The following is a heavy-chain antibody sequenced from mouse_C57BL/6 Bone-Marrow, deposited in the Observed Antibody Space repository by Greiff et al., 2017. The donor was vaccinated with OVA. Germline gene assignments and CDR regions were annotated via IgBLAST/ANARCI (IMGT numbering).Heavy chain of an antibody. CDR3: ASGVYYGFAY. V-gene: IGHV1-81*01. CDR1: GYTFTSYG. Sequence: QVHVKQSGAELARPGASVKLSCKASGYTFTSYGISWVKQRTGQGLEWIGEIYPRSGNTYYNEKFKGKATLTADKSSSTAYMELRSLTSEDSAVYFCASGVYYGFAYWGQGTLVTVSA. J-gene: IGHJ3*01. CDR2: IYPRSGNT. D-gene: IGHD1-1*01.